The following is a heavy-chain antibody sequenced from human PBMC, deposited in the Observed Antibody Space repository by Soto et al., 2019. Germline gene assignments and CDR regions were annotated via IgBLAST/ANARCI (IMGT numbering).Heavy chain of an antibody. Sequence: QVQLVQSGAEVKKPGSSVKVSCKASGGTFSSYTISWVRQAPGQGLEWMGRIIPILGIANYAQKFQGRVTITADKSTSTAYRELSSLRSEDTAVYYCARVGCSGGSCYEVQHWGQGTLVTVSS. CDR2: IIPILGIA. J-gene: IGHJ1*01. D-gene: IGHD2-15*01. CDR1: GGTFSSYT. CDR3: ARVGCSGGSCYEVQH. V-gene: IGHV1-69*02.